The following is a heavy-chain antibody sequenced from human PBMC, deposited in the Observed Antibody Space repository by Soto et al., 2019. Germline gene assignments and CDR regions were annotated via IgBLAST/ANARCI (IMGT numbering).Heavy chain of an antibody. Sequence: QVQLVQSGAEVKKPGASVKVSCKASGYTFTSYGISWVRQAPGQGLEWMGWISAYNGNTNYAQKLQGRGTMTTDTSTSTAYMELRSLSSDDTAVYYCAREYAYIVVVPAAIRAYYYYGMDVWGQGTTVTVSS. D-gene: IGHD2-2*02. J-gene: IGHJ6*02. CDR2: ISAYNGNT. V-gene: IGHV1-18*01. CDR1: GYTFTSYG. CDR3: AREYAYIVVVPAAIRAYYYYGMDV.